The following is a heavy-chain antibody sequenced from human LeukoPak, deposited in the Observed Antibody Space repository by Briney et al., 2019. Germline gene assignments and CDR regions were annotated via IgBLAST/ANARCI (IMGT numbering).Heavy chain of an antibody. Sequence: GASVKVSCKASGYTFTRYDINWVRQATGQGLEWMGWMNPNSGNTGYAQKFQGRVTITRNTSISTAYMELSSLRSEDTAVYYCARGGRRGYYYSSPGGAFDIWGQGTMVTVSS. CDR2: MNPNSGNT. CDR3: ARGGRRGYYYSSPGGAFDI. J-gene: IGHJ3*02. D-gene: IGHD3-22*01. CDR1: GYTFTRYD. V-gene: IGHV1-8*03.